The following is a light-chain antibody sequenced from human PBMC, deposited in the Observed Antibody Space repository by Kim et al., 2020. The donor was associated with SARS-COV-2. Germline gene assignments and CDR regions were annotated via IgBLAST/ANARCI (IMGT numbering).Light chain of an antibody. CDR2: RSN. CDR1: SSNIGTNT. Sequence: QSVLTQPPSTSGTPGQRVTISCSGSSSNIGTNTVNWYQHLPGTAPKLLIYRSNQRPSGVPDRFSGSKSGTSASLAISGLQSEDETDYYCAAWDDGLNAVLFGGGTQLTVL. J-gene: IGLJ2*01. V-gene: IGLV1-44*01. CDR3: AAWDDGLNAVL.